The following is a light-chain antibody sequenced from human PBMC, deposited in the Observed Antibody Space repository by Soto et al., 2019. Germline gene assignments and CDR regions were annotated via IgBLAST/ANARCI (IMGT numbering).Light chain of an antibody. V-gene: IGKV1-5*01. CDR2: DAS. Sequence: DIQMTQSPSTLSASVGDRVTITCRASQSISTWLAWYQQKPGKAPILLIYDASSVESGVPSGFSASGSGTEFTLTISSLQPDDFATYYCQQYNTFPATFGQGTRLEIK. CDR1: QSISTW. J-gene: IGKJ2*01. CDR3: QQYNTFPAT.